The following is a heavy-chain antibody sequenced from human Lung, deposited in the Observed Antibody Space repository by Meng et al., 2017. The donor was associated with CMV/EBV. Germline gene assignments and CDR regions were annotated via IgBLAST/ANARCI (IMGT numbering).Heavy chain of an antibody. CDR1: GFTFSSYS. J-gene: IGHJ6*02. D-gene: IGHD2-2*01. V-gene: IGHV3-48*04. Sequence: GESXKISCAASGFTFSSYSMNWVRQAPGKGLEWVSYISSSSSTIYYADSVKGRFTISRDNAKNSLYLQMNSLRAEDTAVYYCARACSSTSCLAAYYYYGMDVWGQGTTVTVPS. CDR3: ARACSSTSCLAAYYYYGMDV. CDR2: ISSSSSTI.